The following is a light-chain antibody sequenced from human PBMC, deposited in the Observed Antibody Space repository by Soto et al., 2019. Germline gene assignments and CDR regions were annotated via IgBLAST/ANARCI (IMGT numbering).Light chain of an antibody. Sequence: DIQMTQSPSTLSASVGDRVTITCRASQSISSWLAWYQQKPGTAPKLLIYKASTLQSGVPSRFSSSGSGTEFTLTISSLQPDDFATYYCQQYSDNWTFGQGTKV. V-gene: IGKV1-5*03. J-gene: IGKJ1*01. CDR2: KAS. CDR3: QQYSDNWT. CDR1: QSISSW.